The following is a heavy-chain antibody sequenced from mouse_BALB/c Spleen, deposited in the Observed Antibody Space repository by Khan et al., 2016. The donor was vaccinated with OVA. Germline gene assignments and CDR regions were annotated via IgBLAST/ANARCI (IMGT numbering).Heavy chain of an antibody. Sequence: QIQLVQSGPELKKPGETVKISCKASGYTFTNYGMNWVKQAPGKGLKWMGWINTYTGEPTYADDFKGRFAFSLETSASTAYLQINNLKNEDTAKYFCARMKPYWYFDLCGAGTTVTVSS. CDR2: INTYTGEP. CDR3: ARMKPYWYFDL. V-gene: IGHV9-3-1*01. J-gene: IGHJ1*01. CDR1: GYTFTNYG.